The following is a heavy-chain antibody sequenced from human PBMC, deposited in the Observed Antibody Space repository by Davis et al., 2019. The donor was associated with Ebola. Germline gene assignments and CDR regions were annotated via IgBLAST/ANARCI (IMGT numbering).Heavy chain of an antibody. CDR1: AGSISSYS. CDR3: ARSRVVVAATYYYYYGMDV. V-gene: IGHV4-59*12. J-gene: IGHJ6*02. CDR2: IYYSGST. D-gene: IGHD2-15*01. Sequence: MPSETLSPTCTVSAGSISSYSCSWIRQPPGKGLEWIGSIYYSGSTNYNPSLKSRVTISVDTSKNQFSLKLTSVTAADPAVNYCARSRVVVAATYYYYYGMDVWGQGTTVTVSS.